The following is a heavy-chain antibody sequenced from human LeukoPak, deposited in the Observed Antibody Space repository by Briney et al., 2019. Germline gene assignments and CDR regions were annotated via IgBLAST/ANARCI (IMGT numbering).Heavy chain of an antibody. D-gene: IGHD6-13*01. CDR3: ARAARAVPGTCNWFDP. CDR1: GGSINSGDYY. J-gene: IGHJ5*02. Sequence: SQTLSLACTVSGGSINSGDYYGSWIRQPPGKGLEWIGYIYYSGSTYYNPSLKSRVTISVDTSKRQFSLKLSSVTAADTAVYYCARAARAVPGTCNWFDPWGQGTLVTVSS. V-gene: IGHV4-30-4*01. CDR2: IYYSGST.